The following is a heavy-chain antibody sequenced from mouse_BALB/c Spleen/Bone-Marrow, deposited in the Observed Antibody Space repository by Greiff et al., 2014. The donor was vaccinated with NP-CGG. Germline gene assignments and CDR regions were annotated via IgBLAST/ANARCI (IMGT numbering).Heavy chain of an antibody. V-gene: IGHV1-52*01. D-gene: IGHD2-4*01. CDR3: ARGRDYDVFAY. Sequence: VQVVESGAELVRPGASVKLSCKASGYTFTSYWMNWVKQRLEQGLEWIGRIDPYDSETHYNQKFKDKAILTVDKSSSTACMQLSSLTSEDSAVYYCARGRDYDVFAYWGQGTLVTVSA. J-gene: IGHJ3*01. CDR2: IDPYDSET. CDR1: GYTFTSYW.